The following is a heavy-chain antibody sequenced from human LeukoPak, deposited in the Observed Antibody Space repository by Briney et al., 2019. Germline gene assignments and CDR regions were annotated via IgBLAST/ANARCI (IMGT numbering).Heavy chain of an antibody. V-gene: IGHV1-2*02. CDR1: GYTFTDYY. CDR3: ARHAWKGPFDY. Sequence: ASVKVSCKASGYTFTDYYMHWVRQAPGQGLEWMGWINPNSGGTKSAQKFQGRVTLTRDTSISTAYMELSRPRSDDTAVYYCARHAWKGPFDYWGRGTLVTVPS. J-gene: IGHJ4*02. CDR2: INPNSGGT. D-gene: IGHD1-1*01.